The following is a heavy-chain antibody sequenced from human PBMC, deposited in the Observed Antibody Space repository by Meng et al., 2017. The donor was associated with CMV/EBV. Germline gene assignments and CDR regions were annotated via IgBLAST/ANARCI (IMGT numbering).Heavy chain of an antibody. J-gene: IGHJ4*02. Sequence: FTCSSYAMHWVRQAPGEGLGWVAVISYDGSNKYYADSVKGRFTISRDNSKNTLYLQMNSLRAEDTAVYYCARVRLRGGSGSYYNPIDYWGQGTLVTVSS. CDR3: ARVRLRGGSGSYYNPIDY. CDR1: FTCSSYA. V-gene: IGHV3-30-3*01. CDR2: ISYDGSNK. D-gene: IGHD3-10*01.